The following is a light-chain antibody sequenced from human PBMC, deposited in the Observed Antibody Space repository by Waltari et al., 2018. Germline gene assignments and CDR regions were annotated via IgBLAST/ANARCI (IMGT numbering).Light chain of an antibody. J-gene: IGLJ3*02. CDR3: LSYDPNLNSWV. CDR2: RDT. V-gene: IGLV1-40*01. CDR1: YSHIGAGYS. Sequence: VLTQPPSVYGAPGQRVTISCTGSYSHIGAGYSVPCYQQFPEPAPKLLIHRDTYRSSGVPDRFSASRSGASASLAITGLQPEDETDYYCLSYDPNLNSWVFGGGTKLTVL.